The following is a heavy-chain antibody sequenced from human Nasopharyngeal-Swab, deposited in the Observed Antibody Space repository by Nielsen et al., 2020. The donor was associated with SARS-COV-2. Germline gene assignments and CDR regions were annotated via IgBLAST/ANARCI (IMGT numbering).Heavy chain of an antibody. J-gene: IGHJ1*01. CDR1: GFTFSSYS. V-gene: IGHV3-21*01. Sequence: ESLKISCAASGFTFSSYSMNWVRQAPGKGLEWVSSISSSSSYIYYADSVKGRFTISRDNAKNSLYLQMNSLRAEDTAVYYCARRAVAGEYFQHWGQGTLVTVSS. D-gene: IGHD6-19*01. CDR3: ARRAVAGEYFQH. CDR2: ISSSSSYI.